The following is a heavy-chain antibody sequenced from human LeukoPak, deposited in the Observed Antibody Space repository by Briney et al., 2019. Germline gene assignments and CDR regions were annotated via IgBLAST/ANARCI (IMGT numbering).Heavy chain of an antibody. CDR3: ARHQGNYGDYYYYYMDV. CDR2: IYYSGST. D-gene: IGHD4-17*01. J-gene: IGHJ6*03. V-gene: IGHV4-39*01. Sequence: SETLSLTCTVSGGSVSNSNYYWGWIRQPPGKGLEWIASIYYSGSTYYNPSLKSRVTISVDTSKNQFSLKLSSVTAADTAVYYCARHQGNYGDYYYYYMDVWGKGTTVTVSS. CDR1: GGSVSNSNYY.